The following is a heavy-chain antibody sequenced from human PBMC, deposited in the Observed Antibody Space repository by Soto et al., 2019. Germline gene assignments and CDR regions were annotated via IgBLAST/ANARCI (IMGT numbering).Heavy chain of an antibody. CDR1: GGSFSGYY. Sequence: PSETLSLTCAGCGGSFSGYYWSWIRQPPWKGLEWIGEINHSGSTNYNPSLKSRVTISVDTSKNQFSLKLSSVTAADTAAYYCARRRASGVIVVVLAATPRSAFDIWGQGTMVTVSS. CDR3: ARRRASGVIVVVLAATPRSAFDI. V-gene: IGHV4-34*01. J-gene: IGHJ3*02. CDR2: INHSGST. D-gene: IGHD2-15*01.